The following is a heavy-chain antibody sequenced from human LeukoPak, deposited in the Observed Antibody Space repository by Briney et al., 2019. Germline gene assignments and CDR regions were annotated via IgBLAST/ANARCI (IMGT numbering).Heavy chain of an antibody. CDR2: IYYSGST. CDR1: GGSISSYY. CDR3: ARHGADGDYYDSSGFQEFDY. D-gene: IGHD3-22*01. Sequence: SETLSLTCTVSGGSISSYYWSWIRQPPGKGLEWIGYIYYSGSTNYNPSLKSRVTISVDTSKNQFSLKLSSVTAADTAVYYCARHGADGDYYDSSGFQEFDYWGQGTLVTVSS. J-gene: IGHJ4*02. V-gene: IGHV4-59*08.